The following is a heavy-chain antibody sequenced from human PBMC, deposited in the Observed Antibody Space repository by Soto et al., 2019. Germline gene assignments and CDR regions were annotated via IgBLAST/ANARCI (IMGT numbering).Heavy chain of an antibody. J-gene: IGHJ4*02. CDR2: ISWDGGST. CDR1: GFTFDDYT. CDR3: AKDGGYSYGFYRNSHFDY. Sequence: GGSLRLSCAASGFTFDDYTMHWVRQAPGKGLEWVSLISWDGGSTYYADSVKGRFTISRDNSKNSLYLQMNSLRTEDTALYYCAKDGGYSYGFYRNSHFDYWGQGTLVTVSS. V-gene: IGHV3-43*01. D-gene: IGHD5-18*01.